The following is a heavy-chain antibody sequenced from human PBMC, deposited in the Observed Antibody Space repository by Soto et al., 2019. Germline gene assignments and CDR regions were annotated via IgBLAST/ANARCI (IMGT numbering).Heavy chain of an antibody. CDR2: ISGTSPTT. J-gene: IGHJ4*02. V-gene: IGHV3-48*02. CDR3: ARDRDGDEGFDS. Sequence: PGGSLRLSCAASGFTFSTYDMNWVRQAPGKGLEWISFISGTSPTTSYADSVRGRFTISRDDARNSLYLQMNSLRDDDTAVYYCARDRDGDEGFDSWGQGTLVTVSS. CDR1: GFTFSTYD.